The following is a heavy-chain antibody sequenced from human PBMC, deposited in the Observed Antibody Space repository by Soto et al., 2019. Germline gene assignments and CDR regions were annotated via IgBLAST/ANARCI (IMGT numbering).Heavy chain of an antibody. CDR1: GVSISSYY. CDR2: IYYSGST. V-gene: IGHV4-59*01. Sequence: AETLSLTCTLSGVSISSYYWRWIWQPSGTGLEWIGYIYYSGSTNYNPSLKSRVTISVDTSKNQFSLKLSSVTAADTAVYYCTRATMVTYYYYGMDVWGQGTTVTASS. J-gene: IGHJ6*02. CDR3: TRATMVTYYYYGMDV. D-gene: IGHD3-10*01.